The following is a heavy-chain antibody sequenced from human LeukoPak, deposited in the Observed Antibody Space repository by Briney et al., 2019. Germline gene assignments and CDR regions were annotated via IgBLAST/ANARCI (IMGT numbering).Heavy chain of an antibody. CDR3: AKLHNLNCDY. D-gene: IGHD1-14*01. CDR2: ISGSGGST. Sequence: PGGSLRLSCAASGFTFSDYAMSWVRQAPGKGREWVSTISGSGGSTYYADSVKGRFTISRDSSKNTLYLQMTNLRPEDTAVYYCAKLHNLNCDYWGLGTLVTVSS. CDR1: GFTFSDYA. V-gene: IGHV3-23*01. J-gene: IGHJ4*02.